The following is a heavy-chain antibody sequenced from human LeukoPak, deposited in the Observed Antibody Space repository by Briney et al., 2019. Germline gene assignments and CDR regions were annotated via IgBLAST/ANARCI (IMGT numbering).Heavy chain of an antibody. Sequence: SETLSLTCAVYGGSFSGYYWSWSRQPPGKGLEWIGEINHSGSTNYNPSLKSRVTTSVDTSKNQFSLKLSSVTAADTAVYYCARGVVVVYDYWGQGTLVTVSS. CDR1: GGSFSGYY. CDR2: INHSGST. J-gene: IGHJ4*02. CDR3: ARGVVVVYDY. D-gene: IGHD3-22*01. V-gene: IGHV4-34*01.